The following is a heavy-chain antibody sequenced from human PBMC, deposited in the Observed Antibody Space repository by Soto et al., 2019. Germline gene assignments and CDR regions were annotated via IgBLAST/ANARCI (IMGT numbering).Heavy chain of an antibody. J-gene: IGHJ6*02. CDR2: IYYSGST. V-gene: IGHV4-59*01. CDR1: GGSISSYY. CDR3: ARAVGNYCGSGGARPGRYGMHV. Sequence: SETLSLTCTVSGGSISSYYWSWIRQPPGKGLEWIGYIYYSGSTNYNPSLKSRVTISVDTSKNQFSLKLSSVTAADTAVYYCARAVGNYCGSGGARPGRYGMHVWCQRTSVT. D-gene: IGHD3-10*01.